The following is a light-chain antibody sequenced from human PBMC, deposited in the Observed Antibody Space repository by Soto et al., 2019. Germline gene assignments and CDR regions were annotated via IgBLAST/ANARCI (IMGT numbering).Light chain of an antibody. V-gene: IGKV3-11*01. Sequence: EIVLTQSPATLSLSPGERATLSCRASQSVSSYLAWYQQKPGQAPRLLIYDASNRATGIPARFSGSGSGTDLTITISSREPEDFAVYYCQQRSNWPPFTFGEGTKLEI. CDR2: DAS. J-gene: IGKJ2*01. CDR3: QQRSNWPPFT. CDR1: QSVSSY.